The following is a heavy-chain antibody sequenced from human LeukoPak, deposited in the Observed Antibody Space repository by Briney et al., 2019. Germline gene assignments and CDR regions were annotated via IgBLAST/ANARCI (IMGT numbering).Heavy chain of an antibody. V-gene: IGHV4-30-4*01. CDR1: GGSISSGDYY. CDR2: IYFSGST. D-gene: IGHD3-10*01. Sequence: SQTLSLTCTVSGGSISSGDYYWSWIRQPTGKGLEWIGYIYFSGSTYYNPSLKSRVTISVDTSKNQFSLKLSSVTAADTAVYYCARDPGGYYFDYWGQGTLVTVSS. J-gene: IGHJ4*02. CDR3: ARDPGGYYFDY.